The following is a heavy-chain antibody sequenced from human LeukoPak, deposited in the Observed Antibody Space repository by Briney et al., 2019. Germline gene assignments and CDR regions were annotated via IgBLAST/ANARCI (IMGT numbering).Heavy chain of an antibody. D-gene: IGHD3-10*01. V-gene: IGHV4-34*01. CDR2: INHSGST. J-gene: IGHJ6*03. CDR1: GGSFSGYY. Sequence: PSETLSLTCAVYGGSFSGYYWSWIRQPPGKGLEWIGEINHSGSTNYNPSLKSRVTISVDTPKNQFSLKLSSVTAADTAVYYCARDYYGSGSLYYYYYMDVWGKGTTVTVSS. CDR3: ARDYYGSGSLYYYYYMDV.